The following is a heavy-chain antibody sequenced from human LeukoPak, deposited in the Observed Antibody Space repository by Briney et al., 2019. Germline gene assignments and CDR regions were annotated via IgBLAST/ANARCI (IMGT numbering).Heavy chain of an antibody. V-gene: IGHV1-18*01. D-gene: IGHD3-22*01. CDR1: GGTFSSYA. Sequence: GASVKVSCKASGGTFSSYAISWVRQAPGQGLEWMGWISAYNGNTNYAQKLQGRVTMTTDTSTSTAYMELRSLRSDDTAVYYCARAVNSRLLLRTHPNYYFDYWGQGTLVTVSS. CDR3: ARAVNSRLLLRTHPNYYFDY. CDR2: ISAYNGNT. J-gene: IGHJ4*02.